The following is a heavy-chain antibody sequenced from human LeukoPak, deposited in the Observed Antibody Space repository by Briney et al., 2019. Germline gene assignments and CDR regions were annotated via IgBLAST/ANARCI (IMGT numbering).Heavy chain of an antibody. CDR2: IKQDGREK. J-gene: IGHJ3*02. V-gene: IGHV3-7*01. CDR3: AREGWQSVALDI. Sequence: PGGSLRLSCAASGFTFNNYWMNWVRQAPGKGLEWLANIKQDGREKYYVDSVKGRFTISRDNAKNSLYLQMNSLRAEDTAVYYCAREGWQSVALDIWGQGTMVTVYS. CDR1: GFTFNNYW.